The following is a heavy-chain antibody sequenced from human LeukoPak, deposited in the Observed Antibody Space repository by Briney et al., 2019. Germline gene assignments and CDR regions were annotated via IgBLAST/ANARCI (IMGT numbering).Heavy chain of an antibody. V-gene: IGHV4-30-4*08. D-gene: IGHD5-12*01. Sequence: PSETLSLTCTDSGGSISSGDYYWSWIRQPPGKGLEWIGYIYYSGSTYYNPSLKSRVTISVDTSKNQFSLKLSSVTAADTAVYYCARGVGTSYFDYWGQGTLVTVSS. CDR2: IYYSGST. CDR3: ARGVGTSYFDY. J-gene: IGHJ4*02. CDR1: GGSISSGDYY.